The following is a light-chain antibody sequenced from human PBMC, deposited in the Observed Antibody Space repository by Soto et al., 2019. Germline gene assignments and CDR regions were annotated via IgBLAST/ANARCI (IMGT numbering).Light chain of an antibody. Sequence: EIVLTQSPATLSLSPGERATLSCRASQSVSSYLAWYKQKPGQAPRLLIYDASNRATGIPARFSGSRSGTDFTLTISSLEPEDFAVYYCQQRSNWPIFTFGPGTKVDIK. CDR3: QQRSNWPIFT. CDR1: QSVSSY. CDR2: DAS. J-gene: IGKJ3*01. V-gene: IGKV3-11*01.